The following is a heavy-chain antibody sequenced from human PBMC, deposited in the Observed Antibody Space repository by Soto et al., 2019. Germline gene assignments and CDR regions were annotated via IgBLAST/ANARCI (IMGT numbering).Heavy chain of an antibody. J-gene: IGHJ3*01. V-gene: IGHV3-7*04. D-gene: IGHD2-8*01. CDR2: IKQDGSEK. Sequence: EVQLVGSGGGLVQPGGSLRLSCVASGFTFRSYLMTWVRQAAGKRLEWVANIKQDGSEKYYVDSVRGRFAISRDNAKDSLYLQMNSLRVEDTAVYYCARDGLYCTYANCRGDAYDVWDQGTMVTVSS. CDR3: ARDGLYCTYANCRGDAYDV. CDR1: GFTFRSYL.